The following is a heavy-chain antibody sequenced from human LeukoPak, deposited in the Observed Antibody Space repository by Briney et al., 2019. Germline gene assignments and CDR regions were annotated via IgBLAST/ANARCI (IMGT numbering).Heavy chain of an antibody. CDR2: ISGSGGST. CDR3: ARDSHIRWAGPFYYFDY. V-gene: IGHV3-23*01. CDR1: GFTFSSYA. Sequence: PGGSLRLSCAASGFTFSSYAMSWVRQAPGKGLEWVSAISGSGGSTYYADSVKGRFTISRDNAKNSLYLQMNSLRAEDTAVYYCARDSHIRWAGPFYYFDYWGQGTLVTVSS. J-gene: IGHJ4*02. D-gene: IGHD4-23*01.